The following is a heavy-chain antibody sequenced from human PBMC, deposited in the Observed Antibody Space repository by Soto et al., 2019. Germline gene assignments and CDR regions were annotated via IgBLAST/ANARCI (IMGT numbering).Heavy chain of an antibody. V-gene: IGHV1-69*06. CDR2: LVPVSDTA. D-gene: IGHD1-26*01. CDR1: GGPFTTYR. CDR3: TRSGVGATRGYFDY. J-gene: IGHJ4*02. Sequence: QVQLVQSGAEVKKPGSSVKVSCKASGGPFTTYRFSWVRQAPGQGLEWMGGLVPVSDTANYAQKFQGRVTITADKVASTAVLELRSLTSEDTAIYYCTRSGVGATRGYFDYWGQGTLVTVSS.